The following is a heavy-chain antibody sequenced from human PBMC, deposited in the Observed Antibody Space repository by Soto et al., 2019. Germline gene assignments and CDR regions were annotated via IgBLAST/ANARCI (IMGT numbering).Heavy chain of an antibody. D-gene: IGHD3-10*01. CDR3: AKPDTMVRGVIGWFDP. V-gene: IGHV3-23*01. Sequence: PGGSLRLSCAASGFTFSSYAMSWVRQAPGKGLEWVSAISGSGGSTYYADSVKGRFTISRDNSKNTLYLQMNSLRAEDTAVYYCAKPDTMVRGVIGWFDPWGQGTLVTVS. CDR1: GFTFSSYA. J-gene: IGHJ5*02. CDR2: ISGSGGST.